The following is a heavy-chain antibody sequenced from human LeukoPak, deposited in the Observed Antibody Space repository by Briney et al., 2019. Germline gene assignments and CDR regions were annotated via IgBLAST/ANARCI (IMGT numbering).Heavy chain of an antibody. CDR1: GFTFNSYG. J-gene: IGHJ4*02. V-gene: IGHV3-30*18. CDR2: IAYDGSNI. CDR3: AKDIDSSGSYYFDY. Sequence: GRSLRLSCAASGFTFNSYGMHWVRQAPGKGLEWVAVIAYDGSNIHYADSVKGRFTISRDNSKNTLFLQMNSLRAEDTAVYYCAKDIDSSGSYYFDYWGQGTLVTVSS. D-gene: IGHD1-26*01.